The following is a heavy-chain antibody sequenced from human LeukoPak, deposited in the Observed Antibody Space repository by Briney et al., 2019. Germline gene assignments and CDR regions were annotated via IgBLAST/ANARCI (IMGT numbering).Heavy chain of an antibody. D-gene: IGHD1-26*01. V-gene: IGHV1-69*05. Sequence: GASVKVSCNASGDIFNSYSVSWVRPAPGQGLEWMGGIIPIFGSTNYAQKFQGRVTITTDQSTRTAYMELNSLSSDDTAVYYCARVGRSRGSLPNSYYYMDVWGKGTTVTVSS. CDR3: ARVGRSRGSLPNSYYYMDV. CDR2: IIPIFGST. CDR1: GDIFNSYS. J-gene: IGHJ6*03.